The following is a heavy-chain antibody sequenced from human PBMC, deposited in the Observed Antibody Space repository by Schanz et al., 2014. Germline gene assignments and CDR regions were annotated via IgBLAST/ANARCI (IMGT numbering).Heavy chain of an antibody. D-gene: IGHD5-12*01. CDR3: ARDFHGYGPHLDY. Sequence: EQLVESGGGLVQPGRSLRLSCVASGFTFSSYDVFWVRQAPGKGLEWVAILWHDGSKKYYADSVKGRFTVSRDNSKNTLYLQLNSLRAEDTAVYYCARDFHGYGPHLDYWGQGSLVTVSS. J-gene: IGHJ4*02. CDR2: LWHDGSKK. CDR1: GFTFSSYD. V-gene: IGHV3-33*01.